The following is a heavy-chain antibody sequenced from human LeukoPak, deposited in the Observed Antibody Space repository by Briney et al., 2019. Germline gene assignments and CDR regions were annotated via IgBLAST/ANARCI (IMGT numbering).Heavy chain of an antibody. J-gene: IGHJ4*02. Sequence: GGSLRLSCVASGFTFRNYEMNWVRQAPGKGLEWLSYISGSGATIYYADSVNGRFTISRDNAKHSLYLHMNSLRAEDTAVYYCGTVSYYGAWSYFDHWGQGTLVTVSS. V-gene: IGHV3-48*03. CDR3: GTVSYYGAWSYFDH. CDR1: GFTFRNYE. D-gene: IGHD3-10*01. CDR2: ISGSGATI.